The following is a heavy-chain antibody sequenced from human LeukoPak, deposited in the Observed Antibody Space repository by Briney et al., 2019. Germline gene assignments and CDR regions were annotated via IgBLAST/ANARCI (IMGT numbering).Heavy chain of an antibody. Sequence: SETLSLTCTVSGGSISSYYWSWIRQPPGEGLEWIGYIYYSGSTNYNPSLKSRVTISVDTSKNQFSLKLSSVTAADTAVYYCARAVARDYYFDYWGQGTLVTVSS. V-gene: IGHV4-59*01. J-gene: IGHJ4*02. D-gene: IGHD6-19*01. CDR1: GGSISSYY. CDR3: ARAVARDYYFDY. CDR2: IYYSGST.